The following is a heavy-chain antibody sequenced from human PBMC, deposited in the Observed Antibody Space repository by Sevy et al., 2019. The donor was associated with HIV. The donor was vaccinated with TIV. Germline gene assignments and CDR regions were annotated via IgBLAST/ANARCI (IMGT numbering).Heavy chain of an antibody. Sequence: SENLSLTCSVYGGSLSGYYWSWIRQSPGRGLEWIGEVHHSGSTNYNPSFKSRVTMSVDTSKNQFSLNLSSVTAADAAVYYCARIQQVVNYYNYYGLDVWGQGTTVTVSS. J-gene: IGHJ6*02. CDR3: ARIQQVVNYYNYYGLDV. D-gene: IGHD6-13*01. V-gene: IGHV4-34*01. CDR2: VHHSGST. CDR1: GGSLSGYY.